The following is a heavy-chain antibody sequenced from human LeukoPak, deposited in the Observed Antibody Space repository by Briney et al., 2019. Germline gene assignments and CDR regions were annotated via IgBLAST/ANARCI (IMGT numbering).Heavy chain of an antibody. V-gene: IGHV3-7*01. CDR2: IKQDGSEM. D-gene: IGHD1-26*01. CDR1: GFTFMSYW. CDR3: ARDPSIVGATRIDY. J-gene: IGHJ4*02. Sequence: GGSLRLSCAASGFTFMSYWMSWVRQAPGKGLEWVANIKQDGSEMYYVDSVKGRFTISRDNSKKSLNLQMNSLRVEDTAVYYCARDPSIVGATRIDYWGQGTLVTVSS.